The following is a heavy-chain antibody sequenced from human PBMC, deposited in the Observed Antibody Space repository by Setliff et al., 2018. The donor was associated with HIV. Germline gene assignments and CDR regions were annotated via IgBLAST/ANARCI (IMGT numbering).Heavy chain of an antibody. J-gene: IGHJ5*02. Sequence: PSETLSLTCTVSGGSISGHSWSWIRQPPGRGLEWIGYISSSGSTNFNPPLQKRVTISVDTSKNQSPLKLISVTAADTAVYYCARHSGVASPNWFDPWGQGTLVTVSS. D-gene: IGHD3-10*01. CDR3: ARHSGVASPNWFDP. CDR2: ISSSGST. V-gene: IGHV4-4*09. CDR1: GGSISGHS.